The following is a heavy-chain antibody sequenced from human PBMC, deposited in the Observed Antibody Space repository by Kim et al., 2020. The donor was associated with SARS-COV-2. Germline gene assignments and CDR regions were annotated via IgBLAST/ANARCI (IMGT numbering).Heavy chain of an antibody. V-gene: IGHV4-39*01. J-gene: IGHJ6*02. Sequence: SETLSLTCTVSGGSISSSSYYWGWIRQPPGKGLEWIGSIYYSGSTYYNPSLKSRVTISVDTSKNQFSLKLSSVTAADTAVYYCARQDGDLHYYYGMDVWGQGTTVTVSS. CDR3: ARQDGDLHYYYGMDV. CDR2: IYYSGST. CDR1: GGSISSSSYY. D-gene: IGHD4-17*01.